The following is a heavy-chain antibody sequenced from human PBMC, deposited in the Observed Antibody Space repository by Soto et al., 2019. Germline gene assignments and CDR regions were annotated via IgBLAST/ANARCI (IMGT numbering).Heavy chain of an antibody. J-gene: IGHJ3*02. D-gene: IGHD1-26*01. V-gene: IGHV3-11*06. CDR1: GFTFSDYY. CDR3: ARDPWELPGPAFDI. Sequence: QVQLVESGGGLVKPGGSLRLSCAASGFTFSDYYMSWIRQAPGKGLEWVSYISSSSSYTNYADSVKGRFTISRDNAKNSLYLQMNSLRAEDTAVYYCARDPWELPGPAFDIWGQGTMVTVSS. CDR2: ISSSSSYT.